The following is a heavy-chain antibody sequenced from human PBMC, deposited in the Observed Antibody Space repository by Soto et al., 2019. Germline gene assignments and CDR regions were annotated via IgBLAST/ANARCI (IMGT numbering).Heavy chain of an antibody. D-gene: IGHD6-19*01. CDR2: ISSSNSYI. J-gene: IGHJ6*02. CDR3: ARDSAHSTVAAPYYYGTAV. Sequence: GGSLRLSCAASGFTFSSYSMNSVRQAPGKGLEWVSSISSSNSYIYYADSVKGRFTISRDNAKNSLYLQMNSLRADDTAVYYCARDSAHSTVAAPYYYGTAVWGQGTTVTVSS. CDR1: GFTFSSYS. V-gene: IGHV3-21*01.